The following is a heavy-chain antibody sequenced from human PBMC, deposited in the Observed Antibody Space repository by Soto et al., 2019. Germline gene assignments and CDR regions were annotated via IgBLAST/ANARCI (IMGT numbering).Heavy chain of an antibody. J-gene: IGHJ4*02. CDR3: AKLTYSDLWSGSHDS. Sequence: EVQLLESGGGLVQPGGSLRLSCAASGFTFSSRAMSWVRQAPGKGLDWVSIISASGDNTYYADSVKGRFTISRDNSKNTLYLQVNRLRAEDTAVYYCAKLTYSDLWSGSHDSWGQGTLVTVSS. CDR1: GFTFSSRA. D-gene: IGHD3-3*01. V-gene: IGHV3-23*01. CDR2: ISASGDNT.